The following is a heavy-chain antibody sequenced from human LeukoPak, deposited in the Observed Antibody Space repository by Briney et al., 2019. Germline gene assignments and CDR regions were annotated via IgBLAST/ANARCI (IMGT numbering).Heavy chain of an antibody. Sequence: GESLKISCKGSGYSFTSYWIGWVRQMPGKGLEWMGIIYPGDSDTRYSPSSQGQVTISADKSISTAYLQWSSLKASDTAMYYCARREKGFGESTSFDYWGQGTLVTVSS. CDR1: GYSFTSYW. V-gene: IGHV5-51*01. CDR3: ARREKGFGESTSFDY. CDR2: IYPGDSDT. D-gene: IGHD3-10*01. J-gene: IGHJ4*02.